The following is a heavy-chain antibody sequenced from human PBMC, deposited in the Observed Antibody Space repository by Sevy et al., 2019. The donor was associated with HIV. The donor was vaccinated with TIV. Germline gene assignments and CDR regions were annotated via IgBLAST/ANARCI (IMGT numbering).Heavy chain of an antibody. CDR2: ISYDGSNK. J-gene: IGHJ6*02. CDR3: AKGLGAEAITMFGVKTYFYYGLDV. Sequence: GGSLRLSCTASGFTFSRIAMHWVRQSPGKGLEWVTVISYDGSNKYYGDSVKGRFTVSRDNSKNTLYLQMNSLRAEDTALYYCAKGLGAEAITMFGVKTYFYYGLDVWGQGTTVTVSS. D-gene: IGHD3-3*01. V-gene: IGHV3-30*18. CDR1: GFTFSRIA.